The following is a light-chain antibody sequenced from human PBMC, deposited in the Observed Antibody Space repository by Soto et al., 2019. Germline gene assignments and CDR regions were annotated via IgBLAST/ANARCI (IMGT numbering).Light chain of an antibody. J-gene: IGKJ1*01. CDR2: TAS. Sequence: DIQMTQSPSTLSASVGDRVTITCRASQNIKNWLAWYQQKPGKVPQLLIYTASTLESGVPSRFSGSGSGTEFSLTISSLQPDDFATYYCQQYNSYSRWTFGQGTKLEIK. CDR1: QNIKNW. CDR3: QQYNSYSRWT. V-gene: IGKV1-5*03.